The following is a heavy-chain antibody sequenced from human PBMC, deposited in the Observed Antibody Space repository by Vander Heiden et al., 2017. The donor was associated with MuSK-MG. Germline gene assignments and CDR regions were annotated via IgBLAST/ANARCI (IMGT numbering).Heavy chain of an antibody. J-gene: IGHJ4*02. CDR3: ARDRTGIGEIIHYYFDY. CDR1: GGSLSSSNW. CDR2: IYHSGST. V-gene: IGHV4-4*02. Sequence: QVQLQESGPGLVKPSGTLSLTCAVSGGSLSSSNWWSWVRQPPGKGLEWIGEIYHSGSTNYNPSLKSRVTISVDKSKNQFSLKLSSVTAADTAVYYCARDRTGIGEIIHYYFDYWGQGTLVTVSS. D-gene: IGHD3-10*01.